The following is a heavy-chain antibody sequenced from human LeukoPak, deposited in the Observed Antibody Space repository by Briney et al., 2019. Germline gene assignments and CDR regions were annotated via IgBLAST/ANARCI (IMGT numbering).Heavy chain of an antibody. CDR3: AKRAPMVRGRYDYQYGMDV. CDR1: GFTFSGSA. J-gene: IGHJ6*02. Sequence: GGSLRLSCAASGFTFSGSAMHWVRQASGKGLEWVGRIRSKANSYATAYAASVKGRFTISRDDSKNTAYLQMNSLKTEDTAVYYCAKRAPMVRGRYDYQYGMDVWGQGTTVTVSS. V-gene: IGHV3-73*01. D-gene: IGHD3-10*01. CDR2: IRSKANSYAT.